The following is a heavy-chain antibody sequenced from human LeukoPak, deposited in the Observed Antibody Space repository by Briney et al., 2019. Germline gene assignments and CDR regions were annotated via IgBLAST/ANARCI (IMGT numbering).Heavy chain of an antibody. CDR3: AKYGPGVGAIIAEPFLDY. J-gene: IGHJ4*02. CDR1: GFTFSSYG. D-gene: IGHD1-26*01. CDR2: ISGSGGST. Sequence: GGTLRLSCAASGFTFSSYGMSWVRQAPGKGLEWVSAISGSGGSTYYADSVKGRFTISRDNSKNTLYLQMNSLRAEDTAVYYCAKYGPGVGAIIAEPFLDYWGQGTLVTVSS. V-gene: IGHV3-23*01.